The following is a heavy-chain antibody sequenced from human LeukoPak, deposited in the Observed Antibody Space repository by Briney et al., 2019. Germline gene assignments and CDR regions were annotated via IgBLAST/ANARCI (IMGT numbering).Heavy chain of an antibody. CDR2: ISGSGGST. V-gene: IGHV3-23*01. Sequence: GGSLRLSCVASGFTFSSYAMSWVRQAPGKGLEWVSGISGSGGSTYYADSVKGRFTISRDNTKNTLFLQMNSLRAEDTAVYYCAKETYSSGWYPYFDYWGQGTLVTVSS. CDR1: GFTFSSYA. D-gene: IGHD6-19*01. CDR3: AKETYSSGWYPYFDY. J-gene: IGHJ4*02.